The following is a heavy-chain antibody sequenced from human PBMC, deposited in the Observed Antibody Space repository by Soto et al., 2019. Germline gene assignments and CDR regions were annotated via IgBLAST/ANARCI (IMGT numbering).Heavy chain of an antibody. Sequence: GASVKVSCKASGYTFTGYYMHWVRQAPVQGLEWMGWINPNSGGTNYAQKFQGWVTMTRDTSISTAYMELSRLRSDDTAVYYCARGLDFWSGRPDDAFDIWGQGTMVTVSS. D-gene: IGHD3-3*01. J-gene: IGHJ3*02. CDR1: GYTFTGYY. V-gene: IGHV1-2*04. CDR2: INPNSGGT. CDR3: ARGLDFWSGRPDDAFDI.